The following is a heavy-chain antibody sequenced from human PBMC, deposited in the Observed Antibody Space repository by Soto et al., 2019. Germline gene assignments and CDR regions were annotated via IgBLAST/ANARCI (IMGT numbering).Heavy chain of an antibody. V-gene: IGHV3-30*18. CDR3: AKKYFQH. CDR2: ISHDGSNK. J-gene: IGHJ1*01. CDR1: GFTFSSYG. Sequence: QVQLVESGGGVVQPGRSLRLSCAASGFTFSSYGMHWVRQAPGKGLEWVAVISHDGSNKYYADSVKGRFTISRDNSKNTLYLQMNSLGAEDTAVYHCAKKYFQHWGQGTLVTVST.